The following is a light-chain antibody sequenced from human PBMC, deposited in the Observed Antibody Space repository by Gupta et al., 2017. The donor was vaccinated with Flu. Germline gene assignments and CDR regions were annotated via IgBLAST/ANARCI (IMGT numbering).Light chain of an antibody. V-gene: IGLV1-44*01. J-gene: IGLJ3*02. CDR3: AAWDDSLTALSADDSLTGLWV. CDR2: NDN. Sequence: SNIGRNVVSCYQHLPGTSPRLPLYNDNQRPSGVPDRFSGSKSGTSASLAIGGLQSEDEADYYCAAWDDSLTALSADDSLTGLWVCGGGTKLTVL. CDR1: SNIGRNV.